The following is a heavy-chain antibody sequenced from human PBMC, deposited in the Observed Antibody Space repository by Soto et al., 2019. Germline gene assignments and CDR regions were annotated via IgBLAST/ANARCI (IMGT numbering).Heavy chain of an antibody. Sequence: QVQLVESGGGLVKPGGSLRLSCVASGFTFSDHYMTWIRQAPGKGLEWLSYISTSSSYTNYADSVKGRFTISRDNAMNSLYLQRNSLRAEDTAVYYCARLRLTSYFDYWGQGTLVTVSS. CDR3: ARLRLTSYFDY. CDR1: GFTFSDHY. CDR2: ISTSSSYT. J-gene: IGHJ4*02. V-gene: IGHV3-11*05.